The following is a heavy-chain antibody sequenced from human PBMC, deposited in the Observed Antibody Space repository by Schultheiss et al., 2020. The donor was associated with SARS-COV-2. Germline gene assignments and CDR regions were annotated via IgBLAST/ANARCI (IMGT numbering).Heavy chain of an antibody. D-gene: IGHD3-9*01. V-gene: IGHV4-59*08. CDR1: GGSISSYY. CDR2: IYYSGST. J-gene: IGHJ4*02. Sequence: GSLRLSCAVSGGSISSYYWSWIRQPPGKGLEWIGYIYYSGSTNYNPSLKSRVTISVDTSKNQFSLKLSSVTAADTAVYYCARTYYDILTGSYYFDYWGQGTLVTVSS. CDR3: ARTYYDILTGSYYFDY.